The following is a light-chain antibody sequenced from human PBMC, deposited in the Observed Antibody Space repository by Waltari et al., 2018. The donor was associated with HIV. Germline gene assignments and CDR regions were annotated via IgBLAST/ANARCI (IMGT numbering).Light chain of an antibody. CDR3: QQYTTTWT. J-gene: IGKJ1*01. CDR2: EAS. Sequence: IQMTQSPSTLSALVGDRVTITCRASQSISKWLAWYQQKPGQAPKVLIYEASRLKSEVPSRFSGSGSGTEFSLTISSLQPEDFATYYCQQYTTTWTFGQGTKVQIK. V-gene: IGKV1-5*03. CDR1: QSISKW.